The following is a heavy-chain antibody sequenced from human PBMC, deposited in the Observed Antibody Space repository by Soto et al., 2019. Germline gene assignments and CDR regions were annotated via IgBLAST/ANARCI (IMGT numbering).Heavy chain of an antibody. CDR3: AREYYGVLTGYYNDY. D-gene: IGHD3-9*01. Sequence: EVQLVESGGGLVQSGGSLGLSCAASGFSFRSYWMHWVRQAPGKGLVWVARISSDGSSTTYAHSANGRFTISRDNAANTLYLQMSSLRAEDTAVYYCAREYYGVLTGYYNDYWGQGTLVTVSS. CDR1: GFSFRSYW. V-gene: IGHV3-74*01. CDR2: ISSDGSST. J-gene: IGHJ4*02.